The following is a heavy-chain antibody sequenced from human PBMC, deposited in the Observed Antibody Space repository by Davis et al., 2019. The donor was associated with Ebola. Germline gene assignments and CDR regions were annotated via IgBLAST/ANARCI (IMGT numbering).Heavy chain of an antibody. Sequence: PSETLSLTCTISGVSITTYFWSWIRQSPGKGLEWIGFIHHGGGANSNPSLKSRVSISIDTSANQVSLKLTSVTAADTAIYYCARDTRPCGDDCYDDTFDMWGPGTLVTVSS. J-gene: IGHJ3*02. D-gene: IGHD2-21*02. CDR3: ARDTRPCGDDCYDDTFDM. CDR1: GVSITTYF. CDR2: IHHGGGA. V-gene: IGHV4-59*12.